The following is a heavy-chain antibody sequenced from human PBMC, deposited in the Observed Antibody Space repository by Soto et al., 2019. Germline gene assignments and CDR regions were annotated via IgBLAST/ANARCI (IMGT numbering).Heavy chain of an antibody. CDR1: GFSFSNYH. D-gene: IGHD2-21*01. J-gene: IGHJ6*02. Sequence: EVQLLESGGGLVQPGGSLRLSCAASGFSFSNYHMVWVRQAPGKGLECVSTISDSGTRTYYADSVKGRFTISRDNSKNTLYLQLSSLRVEDTAIYYCAKILSVVVNYWYGMDVWGQGTTVTVFS. CDR2: ISDSGTRT. CDR3: AKILSVVVNYWYGMDV. V-gene: IGHV3-23*01.